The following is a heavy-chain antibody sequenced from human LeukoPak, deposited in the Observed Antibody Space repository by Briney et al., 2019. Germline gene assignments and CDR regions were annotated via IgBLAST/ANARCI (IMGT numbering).Heavy chain of an antibody. D-gene: IGHD1-14*01. J-gene: IGHJ5*02. CDR3: ARARINWFDP. CDR1: GGSISSYY. Sequence: PSETLSLTCTVSGGSISSYYWSWIRQPRGKGLEWIGYIYNNGNTNYNPSLKSRVTISVDTSKNQFSLKLSSVTAADTALYYCARARINWFDPWGQGTLVTVSS. V-gene: IGHV4-59*01. CDR2: IYNNGNT.